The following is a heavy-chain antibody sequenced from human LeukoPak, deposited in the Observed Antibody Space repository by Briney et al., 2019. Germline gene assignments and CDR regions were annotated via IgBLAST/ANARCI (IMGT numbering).Heavy chain of an antibody. Sequence: PGGSLRLSCAASGFTFSSYAMSWVRQAPGKGLEWVANIKEDGSEKYYVDSVKGRFTISRDNAKNSLYLQMNSLRAEDTAVYYCEGGGYYWGQGTLVTVSS. V-gene: IGHV3-7*01. CDR1: GFTFSSYA. J-gene: IGHJ4*02. CDR3: EGGGYY. CDR2: IKEDGSEK.